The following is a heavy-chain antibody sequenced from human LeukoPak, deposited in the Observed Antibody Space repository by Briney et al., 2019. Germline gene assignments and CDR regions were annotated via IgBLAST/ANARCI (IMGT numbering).Heavy chain of an antibody. CDR1: GGSMSVYY. Sequence: SETLSLICTDSGGSMSVYYWNWVRQSAGKGLEWIGRMHSSGSTNYNPSLKSRVTMSIDTSEKQFSLKLRSVTAADTALYFCARGYSDGTGYYYPSFDYWGQGVLVTASS. D-gene: IGHD3-22*01. CDR2: MHSSGST. CDR3: ARGYSDGTGYYYPSFDY. J-gene: IGHJ4*02. V-gene: IGHV4-4*07.